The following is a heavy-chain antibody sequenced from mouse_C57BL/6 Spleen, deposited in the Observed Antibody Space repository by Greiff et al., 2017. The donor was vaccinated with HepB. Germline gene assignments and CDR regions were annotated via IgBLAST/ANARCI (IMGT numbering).Heavy chain of an antibody. CDR3: ARHCGSSYWYFDV. D-gene: IGHD1-1*01. V-gene: IGHV1-18*01. CDR2: INPNNGGT. J-gene: IGHJ1*03. CDR1: GYTFTDYN. Sequence: VQLQQSGPELVKPGASVKISCKASGYTFTDYNMDWVKQSHGKSLEWIGDINPNNGGTIYNQKFKGKATLTVDKSSSTAYMELRSLTSEDTAVYCCARHCGSSYWYFDVWGTGTTVTVSS.